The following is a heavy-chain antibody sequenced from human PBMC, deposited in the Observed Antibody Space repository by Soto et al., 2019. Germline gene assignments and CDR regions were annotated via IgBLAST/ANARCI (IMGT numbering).Heavy chain of an antibody. CDR3: SRSSGGYSYNGMDV. V-gene: IGHV1-2*02. CDR2: INPKSGDT. Sequence: QEQLVQSGAEVKHPGASVKVSCKASGYTFTGYYIHWVRQAPGQGREWMGWINPKSGDTKYAQKFQGRVTVTRDTSISTDYMELSRLSADDTAVYYCSRSSGGYSYNGMDVWGQGTTVTVSS. J-gene: IGHJ6*02. D-gene: IGHD1-26*01. CDR1: GYTFTGYY.